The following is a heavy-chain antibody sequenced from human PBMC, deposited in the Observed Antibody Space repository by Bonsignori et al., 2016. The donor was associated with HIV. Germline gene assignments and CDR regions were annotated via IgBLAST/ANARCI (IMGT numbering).Heavy chain of an antibody. Sequence: GESLKISCAASGFTFSSFWMSWVRQAPGKGLEWVANIKQGGTEQYYVDSVKGRFTISRDNAKNSLYLQMNSLRAEDTAVYYCAREYYDSGGYRYYYYMDVWGKGTTVTVSS. D-gene: IGHD3-22*01. V-gene: IGHV3-7*01. CDR2: IKQGGTEQ. CDR3: AREYYDSGGYRYYYYMDV. J-gene: IGHJ6*03. CDR1: GFTFSSFW.